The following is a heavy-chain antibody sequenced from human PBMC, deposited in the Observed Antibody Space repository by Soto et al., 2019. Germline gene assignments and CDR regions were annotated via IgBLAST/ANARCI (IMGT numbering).Heavy chain of an antibody. CDR1: GGSFTSNNW. D-gene: IGHD3-22*01. Sequence: SETLSLTCAVSGGSFTSNNWWTWVRQPPGQGLEWIGEIYRTGSTYYNPSLKSRVSISIDTSQNQFSLKLTSLTAADTAVYYCARDPIFYYASSGYGGSYFDYWGQGSRVTVSS. J-gene: IGHJ4*02. CDR2: IYRTGST. V-gene: IGHV4-4*02. CDR3: ARDPIFYYASSGYGGSYFDY.